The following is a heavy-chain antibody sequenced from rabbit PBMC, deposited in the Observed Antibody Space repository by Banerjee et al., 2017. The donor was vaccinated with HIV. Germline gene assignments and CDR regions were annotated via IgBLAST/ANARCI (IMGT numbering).Heavy chain of an antibody. J-gene: IGHJ4*01. D-gene: IGHD7-1*01. CDR1: GLAFSSSYW. Sequence: QSLEESGGDLVKPGASLTLTCTASGLAFSSSYWMSWVRQAPGKGLEWIACIDVSSGTTWYASWAKGRFTISKTSSTTVTLQMTSLTAADTATYFCAMDSTGSTYPYAFNLWGPGTLVTVS. CDR3: AMDSTGSTYPYAFNL. CDR2: IDVSSGTT. V-gene: IGHV1S40*01.